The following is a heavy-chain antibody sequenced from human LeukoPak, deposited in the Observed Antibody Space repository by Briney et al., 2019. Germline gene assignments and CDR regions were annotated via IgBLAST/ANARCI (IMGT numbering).Heavy chain of an antibody. V-gene: IGHV3-48*04. CDR1: GFTFSSYA. J-gene: IGHJ3*02. D-gene: IGHD3-10*01. Sequence: PGGSPRLSCAASGFTFSSYAMSWVRQAPGKGLEWVSYISSSGSTIYYADSVKGRFTISRDNAKNSLYLQMNSLRAEDTAVYYCARKNSGINAFDIWGQGTMVTVS. CDR3: ARKNSGINAFDI. CDR2: ISSSGSTI.